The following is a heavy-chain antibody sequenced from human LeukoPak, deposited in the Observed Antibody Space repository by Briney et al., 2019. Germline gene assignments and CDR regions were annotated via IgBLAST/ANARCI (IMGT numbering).Heavy chain of an antibody. Sequence: SETLSLTCTVSGGSITSYYWSWIRQPPGKGLEWIWRIYPSGGTNYNTSLKSRVTMSVDTSKNQFSLKLSSVTAADTAVYYCARGGSYDILTGYPKPYNWFDPWGQGTLVTVSS. CDR2: IYPSGGT. CDR1: GGSITSYY. D-gene: IGHD3-9*01. J-gene: IGHJ5*02. CDR3: ARGGSYDILTGYPKPYNWFDP. V-gene: IGHV4-4*07.